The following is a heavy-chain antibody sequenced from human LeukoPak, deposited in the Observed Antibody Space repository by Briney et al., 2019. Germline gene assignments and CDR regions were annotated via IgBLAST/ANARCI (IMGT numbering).Heavy chain of an antibody. J-gene: IGHJ4*02. CDR1: GYTFTGYY. Sequence: ASVKVSCKASGYTFTGYYMHWVRQAPGQGLEWMGWINPNSGGTNYAQKFQGRVTMTRDTSICTAYMELSRLRSDDTAVYYCARSPPPGQQPRLGSDYWGQGTLVTVSS. CDR3: ARSPPPGQQPRLGSDY. D-gene: IGHD6-13*01. V-gene: IGHV1-2*02. CDR2: INPNSGGT.